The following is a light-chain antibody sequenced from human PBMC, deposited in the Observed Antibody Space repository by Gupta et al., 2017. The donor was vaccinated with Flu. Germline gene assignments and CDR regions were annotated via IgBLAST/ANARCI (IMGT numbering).Light chain of an antibody. Sequence: GDLVTISWLSSQGGGNFLGWFQQRPGKAHKSLFYSGSRLESGVPSYVSGSGSGTDFTLAITSLQPEDFATYYCLQCNTVPLTFGGGTRVEI. V-gene: IGKV1-16*02. J-gene: IGKJ4*01. CDR2: SGS. CDR3: LQCNTVPLT. CDR1: QGGGNF.